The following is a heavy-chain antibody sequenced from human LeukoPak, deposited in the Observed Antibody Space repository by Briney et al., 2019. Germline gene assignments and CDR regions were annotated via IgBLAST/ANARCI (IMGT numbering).Heavy chain of an antibody. CDR1: GYTFTSYG. Sequence: ASVEVSCKASGYTFTSYGISWVRQAPGQGLEWMGWISAYNGNTNYAQKLQGRVTMTTDTSTSTAYMELRSLRSDDTAVYYCAREYYSGGSCFDPWGKGPLSPSPQ. CDR2: ISAYNGNT. J-gene: IGHJ5*02. CDR3: AREYYSGGSCFDP. V-gene: IGHV1-18*01. D-gene: IGHD2-15*01.